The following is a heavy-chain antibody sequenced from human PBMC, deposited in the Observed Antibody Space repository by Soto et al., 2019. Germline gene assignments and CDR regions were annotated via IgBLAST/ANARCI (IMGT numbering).Heavy chain of an antibody. J-gene: IGHJ6*04. CDR2: IIPIVGTA. Sequence: SVKVSCKASGGTFSSYAISWVRQAPGQGLEWMGGIIPIVGTANYAQKFQGRVTITADESTSTAYMELSSLRSEDTAVYYCAGNLLDLVPTIPNHYYGRAFWGKGPTVTVPS. CDR1: GGTFSSYA. CDR3: AGNLLDLVPTIPNHYYGRAF. D-gene: IGHD5-12*01. V-gene: IGHV1-69*13.